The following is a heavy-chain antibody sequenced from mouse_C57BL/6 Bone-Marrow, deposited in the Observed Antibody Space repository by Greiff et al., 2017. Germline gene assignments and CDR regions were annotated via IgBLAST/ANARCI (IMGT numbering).Heavy chain of an antibody. CDR1: GYTFTSSW. CDR3: ARRSMDY. Sequence: QVQLQQPGAELVMPGASVKLSCKASGYTFTSSWMHWVKRRPGQGLEWIGEIDPSDSYTNYNQKFKGKSTLTVDKSSSTAYMQLSSLTSEDSAVYYCARRSMDYWGQGTSVTVSS. J-gene: IGHJ4*01. V-gene: IGHV1-69*01. CDR2: IDPSDSYT.